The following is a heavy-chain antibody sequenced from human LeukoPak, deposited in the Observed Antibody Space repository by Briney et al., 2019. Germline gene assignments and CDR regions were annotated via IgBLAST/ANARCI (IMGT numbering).Heavy chain of an antibody. V-gene: IGHV3-64*01. J-gene: IGHJ4*02. CDR1: GFTFSSYV. CDR2: ISSNGGST. Sequence: GGSLRLPCAASGFTFSSYVMLWVRQAPGKGLEYVSSISSNGGSTYYANSVKGRFTISRDNSKNTLYLQMGSLRAEDMAVYYCARGGQSKYDSSGYLNYFDYWGQGTLVTVSS. CDR3: ARGGQSKYDSSGYLNYFDY. D-gene: IGHD3-22*01.